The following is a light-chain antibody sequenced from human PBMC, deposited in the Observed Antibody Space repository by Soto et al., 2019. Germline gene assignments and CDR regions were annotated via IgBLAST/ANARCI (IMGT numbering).Light chain of an antibody. J-gene: IGLJ2*01. CDR3: AAWDGPLRARV. CDR2: SND. CDR1: NSNIGRND. V-gene: IGLV1-44*01. Sequence: QSVLAQPPSASGTPGQRVTISCSGSNSNIGRNDVTWYQQVPGTAPQCLIYSNDQRPSGVPDRISGSRSGTSASLAISGLQSGDEAESYCAAWDGPLRARVFGGGTKLTVL.